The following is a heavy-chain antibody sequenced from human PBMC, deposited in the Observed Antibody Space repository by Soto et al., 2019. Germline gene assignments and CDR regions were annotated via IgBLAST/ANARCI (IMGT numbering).Heavy chain of an antibody. Sequence: SETLSLTCTVSGGSISSGGYYWSWIRQHPGKGLEWIGYIYYSGSTYYNPSLKSRVTISVDTSKNQFSLKLSSVTAADTAVYYCARDRVGYDILTGYYYYGMDVWGQGTTVTVSS. J-gene: IGHJ6*02. CDR1: GGSISSGGYY. D-gene: IGHD3-9*01. CDR2: IYYSGST. CDR3: ARDRVGYDILTGYYYYGMDV. V-gene: IGHV4-31*03.